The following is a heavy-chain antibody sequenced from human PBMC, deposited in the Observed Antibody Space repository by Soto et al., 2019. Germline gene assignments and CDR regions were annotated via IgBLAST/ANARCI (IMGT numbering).Heavy chain of an antibody. CDR1: GYTFTAYY. J-gene: IGHJ6*02. CDR3: ARNLDYYYGPGSGNGHGF. V-gene: IGHV1-2*02. D-gene: IGHD3-10*01. Sequence: QVQLVQSGAEVKEPGDSVRVSCEASGYTFTAYYIHWVRQAPGQGLEWMGWINPRFGDKTYAQDFQGRVSMTRDMSISTVYMELSRLTYDDTAIYYCARNLDYYYGPGSGNGHGFWGQGTTVTVFS. CDR2: INPRFGDK.